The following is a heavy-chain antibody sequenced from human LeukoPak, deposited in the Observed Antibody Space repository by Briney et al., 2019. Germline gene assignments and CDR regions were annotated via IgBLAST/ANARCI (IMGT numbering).Heavy chain of an antibody. J-gene: IGHJ4*02. CDR2: IYSGGST. CDR3: AKDLGYCSSTSCYTPPDY. D-gene: IGHD2-2*02. V-gene: IGHV3-53*01. CDR1: GFTVSSNY. Sequence: GGSLRLSCAASGFTVSSNYMSWVRQAPGKGLEWVSVIYSGGSTYYADSVKGRFTISRDNSKNTLYLQMNSLRAEDTAVYYCAKDLGYCSSTSCYTPPDYWGQGTLVTVSS.